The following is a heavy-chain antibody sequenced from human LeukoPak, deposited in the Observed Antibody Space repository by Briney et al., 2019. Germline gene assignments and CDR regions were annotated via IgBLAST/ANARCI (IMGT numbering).Heavy chain of an antibody. J-gene: IGHJ5*02. CDR1: GFTFSSYA. Sequence: GGSLRLSCAASGFTFSSYAMHWVRQAPGKGLEWVAVISYDGSNKYCADSVKGRFTISRDNSKNTLYLQMNSLRAEDTAVYYCARVSPDTATDYGWFDPWGQGSLVTVSS. V-gene: IGHV3-30-3*01. CDR3: ARVSPDTATDYGWFDP. CDR2: ISYDGSNK. D-gene: IGHD5-18*01.